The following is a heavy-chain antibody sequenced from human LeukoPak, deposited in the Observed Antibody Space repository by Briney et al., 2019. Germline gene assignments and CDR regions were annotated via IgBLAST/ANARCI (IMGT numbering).Heavy chain of an antibody. CDR1: GYTFTSYG. Sequence: ASVKVSCKASGYTFTSYGISWVRQAPGQGLEWMGWISAYNGNTNYAQKLQGRVTITRDTSASTAYMELSSLRSEDTAVYYCARIIYSSGWYGFDYWGQGTLVTVSS. CDR3: ARIIYSSGWYGFDY. D-gene: IGHD6-19*01. V-gene: IGHV1-18*01. CDR2: ISAYNGNT. J-gene: IGHJ4*02.